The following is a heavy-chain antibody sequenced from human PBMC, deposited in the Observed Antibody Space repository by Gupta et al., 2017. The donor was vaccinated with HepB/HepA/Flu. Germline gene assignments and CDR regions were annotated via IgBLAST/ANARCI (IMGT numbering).Heavy chain of an antibody. Sequence: QVQLQESGPGLVKPSATLSLTCNVSGGSLGTYFWSWIRQPPGKGLEWVGYIYYSGSTNYNPYLKSRGTIAVDTSKKELSLTQSPVTTADTAVDYCARGLGADLWRPRTSKFDSGGRGTMVIVS. CDR3: ARGLGADLWRPRTSKFDS. V-gene: IGHV4-59*01. J-gene: IGHJ3*02. CDR1: GGSLGTYF. CDR2: IYYSGST. D-gene: IGHD3-3*01.